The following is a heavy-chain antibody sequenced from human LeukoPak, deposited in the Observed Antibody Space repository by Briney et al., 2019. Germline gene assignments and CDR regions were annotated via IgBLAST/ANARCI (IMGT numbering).Heavy chain of an antibody. D-gene: IGHD3-22*01. CDR1: GYTFTSYG. CDR3: ARDARLHSPYYDDSSGGNDY. Sequence: ASVKVSCKASGYTFTSYGISWVRQATGQGLEWMGWISAYNGYTNYAQKLQGRVTMTTDTSTSTAYMELRSLRSDDTAVYYCARDARLHSPYYDDSSGGNDYWGQGTMVTVSS. CDR2: ISAYNGYT. J-gene: IGHJ4*02. V-gene: IGHV1-18*01.